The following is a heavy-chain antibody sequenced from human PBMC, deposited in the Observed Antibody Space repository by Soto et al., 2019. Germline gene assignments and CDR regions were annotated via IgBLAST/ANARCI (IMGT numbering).Heavy chain of an antibody. J-gene: IGHJ6*04. CDR3: ARDHLWFGGLDV. Sequence: GASVKVSCKASGYTFTSYAMHWVRQAPGQRLEWMGWINAGNGNTKYSQKFQGRVTITRDTSASTAYMELSSLRSEDTAVYYCARDHLWFGGLDVWGKGTTVTVSS. CDR1: GYTFTSYA. V-gene: IGHV1-3*01. CDR2: INAGNGNT. D-gene: IGHD3-10*01.